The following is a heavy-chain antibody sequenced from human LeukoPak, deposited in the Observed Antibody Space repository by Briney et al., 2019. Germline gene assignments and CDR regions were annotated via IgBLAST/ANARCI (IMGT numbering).Heavy chain of an antibody. V-gene: IGHV4-38-2*02. J-gene: IGHJ4*02. CDR3: ARHRLYDSTGYYYDFDY. D-gene: IGHD3-22*01. CDR2: IYYGGST. CDR1: GYSIGSGYY. Sequence: SEALSLTCTVSGYSIGSGYYWGWIRQPPGKGLEWIGSIYYGGSTYDNPSLKSRVTISLDTSKNQFSLKLSSVTASDTAVYYCARHRLYDSTGYYYDFDYWGQGTLVTVSS.